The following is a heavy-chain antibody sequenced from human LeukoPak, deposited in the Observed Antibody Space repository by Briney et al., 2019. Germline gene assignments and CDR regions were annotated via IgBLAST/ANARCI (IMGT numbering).Heavy chain of an antibody. Sequence: SETLSLTCTVSGGSISSGGYYWSWIRQHPGKCLEWIGYIYYSGSTYYNPSLKSRVTISVDTSKNQFSLKLSSVTAADTAVYYCASLFGDYSWFDPWGQGTLVTVSS. V-gene: IGHV4-31*03. CDR2: IYYSGST. D-gene: IGHD4-17*01. CDR3: ASLFGDYSWFDP. CDR1: GGSISSGGYY. J-gene: IGHJ5*02.